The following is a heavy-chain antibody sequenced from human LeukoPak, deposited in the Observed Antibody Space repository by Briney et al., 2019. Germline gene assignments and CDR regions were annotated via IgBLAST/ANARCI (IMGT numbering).Heavy chain of an antibody. CDR3: ARVGTGDLWYFDL. V-gene: IGHV1-8*01. CDR2: MNPNSGNT. CDR1: GYTFTSYD. Sequence: ASVKVSCKASGYTFTSYDINWVRQATGQGLEWMGWMNPNSGNTGYAQKFQGRVTITADESTSTAYMELSSLRSEDTAVYYCARVGTGDLWYFDLWGRGTLVTVS. D-gene: IGHD7-27*01. J-gene: IGHJ2*01.